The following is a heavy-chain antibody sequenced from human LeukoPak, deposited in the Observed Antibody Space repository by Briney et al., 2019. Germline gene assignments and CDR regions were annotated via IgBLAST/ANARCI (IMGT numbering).Heavy chain of an antibody. CDR1: GFTFSSYS. CDR3: ARYSFQFTNSPLYHDAFDI. V-gene: IGHV3-21*01. D-gene: IGHD2-2*01. J-gene: IGHJ3*02. CDR2: ISSSSSYI. Sequence: GGSLRLSCAASGFTFSSYSMNWVRQAPGKGLEWVSSISSSSSYIYYADPVKGRFTISRDNAKNSLYLQMNSLRAEDTAVYFCARYSFQFTNSPLYHDAFDIWGQGMMVTVSS.